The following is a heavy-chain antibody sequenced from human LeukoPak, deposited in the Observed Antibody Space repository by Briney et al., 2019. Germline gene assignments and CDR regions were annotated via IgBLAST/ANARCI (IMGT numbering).Heavy chain of an antibody. CDR3: ARDQGYRYGYGDFDY. D-gene: IGHD5-18*01. Sequence: ASVKVSCKASGGTFSSYAISWVRQAPGQGLEWMGGIIPIFGTANYAQKFQGRVTITADESTSTAYMELSSLRSEDTAVYYCARDQGYRYGYGDFDYWGQGTLVTVSS. J-gene: IGHJ4*02. V-gene: IGHV1-69*13. CDR1: GGTFSSYA. CDR2: IIPIFGTA.